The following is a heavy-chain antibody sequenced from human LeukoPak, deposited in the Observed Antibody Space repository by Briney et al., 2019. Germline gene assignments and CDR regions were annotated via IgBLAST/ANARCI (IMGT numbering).Heavy chain of an antibody. J-gene: IGHJ5*02. CDR1: GFTFSSYW. CDR3: ARVGYSNYLNWFDP. Sequence: GGSLRLSCAASGFTFSSYWMHWVRQAPGKGLEWVGLIRSKAYGGTTQSAASVKGRFTISRDDSKSMAYLEVNSLKTEDTAVYYCARVGYSNYLNWFDPWGQGTLVTVSS. V-gene: IGHV3-49*04. D-gene: IGHD4-11*01. CDR2: IRSKAYGGTT.